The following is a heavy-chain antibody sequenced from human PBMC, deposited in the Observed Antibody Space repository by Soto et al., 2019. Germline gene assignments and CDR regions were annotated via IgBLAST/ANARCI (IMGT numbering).Heavy chain of an antibody. V-gene: IGHV3-53*01. CDR2: LYDVDGT. Sequence: DVRLVESGGGLIQPGESLRLSCAALGFTVSGKRYVAWVRQAPGKGLEWISALYDVDGTFYADSVKGRFTTSNDSFNTNVYRQMNGLRPDDTAVYYCASWHEREHAYDVWGRGTTVTVSS. D-gene: IGHD1-1*01. CDR3: ASWHEREHAYDV. CDR1: GFTVSGKRY. J-gene: IGHJ3*01.